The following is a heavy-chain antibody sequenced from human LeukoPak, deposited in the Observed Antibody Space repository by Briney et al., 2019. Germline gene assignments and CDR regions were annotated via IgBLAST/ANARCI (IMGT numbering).Heavy chain of an antibody. CDR2: ISAYNGNT. CDR3: ARVWYCSSTSCKGFPYY. V-gene: IGHV1-18*01. D-gene: IGHD2-2*01. CDR1: GYTFTSYG. Sequence: ASVKVSCKASGYTFTSYGISWVRQAPGQGLERMGWISAYNGNTNYAQKLQGRVTMTTDTSTSTAYMELRSLRSDDTAVYYCARVWYCSSTSCKGFPYYWGQGTLVTVSS. J-gene: IGHJ4*02.